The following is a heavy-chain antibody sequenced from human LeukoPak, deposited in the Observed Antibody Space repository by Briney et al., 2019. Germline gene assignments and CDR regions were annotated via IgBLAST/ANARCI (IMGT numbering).Heavy chain of an antibody. V-gene: IGHV1-69*06. Sequence: GASVTVSCKASVGTFSSYAISWVRQAPGQGLEWMGRIIPIFGTANYAQKFQGRVTITADKSTSTAYMELSSLRSEDTAVYYCARESGMNYYGSGHNWFDPWGQGTLVTVSS. CDR2: IIPIFGTA. D-gene: IGHD3-10*01. CDR1: VGTFSSYA. J-gene: IGHJ5*02. CDR3: ARESGMNYYGSGHNWFDP.